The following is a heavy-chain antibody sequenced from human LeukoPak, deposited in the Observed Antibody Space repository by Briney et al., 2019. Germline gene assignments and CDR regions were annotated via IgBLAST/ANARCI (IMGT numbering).Heavy chain of an antibody. CDR3: ARGSVDMATSTWDGVDY. D-gene: IGHD5-24*01. J-gene: IGHJ4*02. Sequence: SVKVSCKASGGTFSSYTINWVRQAPGQGLEWMGGVIPICGAANYAQNFRGRVTITADESKSTAYMELSSLRSEDTAMYYCARGSVDMATSTWDGVDYWGQGTLVTVSS. CDR2: VIPICGAA. CDR1: GGTFSSYT. V-gene: IGHV1-69*01.